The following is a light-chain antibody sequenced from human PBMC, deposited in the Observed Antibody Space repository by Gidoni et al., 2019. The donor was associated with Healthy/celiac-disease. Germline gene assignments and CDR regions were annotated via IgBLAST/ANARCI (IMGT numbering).Light chain of an antibody. J-gene: IGKJ3*01. CDR2: WAS. CDR1: QSVLYSSNNKNY. Sequence: DIVMTQSPDSLAVSLGERATINCKSSQSVLYSSNNKNYLAWYQQKPGQPPKLLIYWASTRESGVPDRFSGRWSGTDFTLTISSLQAEDVAVYYCQQYYSTPGFGPGTKVDIK. V-gene: IGKV4-1*01. CDR3: QQYYSTPG.